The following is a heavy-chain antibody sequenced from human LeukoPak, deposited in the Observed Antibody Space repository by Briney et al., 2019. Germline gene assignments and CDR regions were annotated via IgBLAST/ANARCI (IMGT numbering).Heavy chain of an antibody. J-gene: IGHJ4*02. D-gene: IGHD6-13*01. CDR1: GYTFTGYY. V-gene: IGHV1-2*02. Sequence: ASVKGSCKASGYTFTGYYMHWVRQAPGQGLEWMGWINPNSGGTNYAQKFQGRVTMTRDTSISTAYMELSRLRSDDTAVYYCASFSPSIAAGKYYFDYWGQGTLVTVSS. CDR3: ASFSPSIAAGKYYFDY. CDR2: INPNSGGT.